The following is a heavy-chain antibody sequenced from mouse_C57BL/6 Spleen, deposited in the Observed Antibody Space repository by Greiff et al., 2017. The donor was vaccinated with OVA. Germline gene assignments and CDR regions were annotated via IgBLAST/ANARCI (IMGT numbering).Heavy chain of an antibody. CDR3: ARHEADSSGLYAMDY. CDR2: FYPGSGSI. Sequence: VKLMESGAELVKPGASVKLSCKASGYTFTEYTIHWVKQRSGQGLEWIGWFYPGSGSIKYNEKFKDKATLTADKSSSTVYMELSRLTSEDSAVYFCARHEADSSGLYAMDYWGQGTSVTVSS. J-gene: IGHJ4*01. V-gene: IGHV1-62-2*01. D-gene: IGHD3-2*02. CDR1: GYTFTEYT.